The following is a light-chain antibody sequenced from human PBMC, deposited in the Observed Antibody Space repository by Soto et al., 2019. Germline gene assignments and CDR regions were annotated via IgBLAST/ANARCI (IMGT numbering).Light chain of an antibody. V-gene: IGLV2-14*03. J-gene: IGLJ2*01. CDR3: SSHTFGSIVV. CDR1: SSYVGAYNY. Sequence: QAASVSGSPGQSITISCTTTSSYVGAYNYVSWYQQHTGKAPKLIIYDVTSRPSGVSNRFSGSKSGNTASLTISGLQAEDEADYFCSSHTFGSIVVFGGGTKLTVL. CDR2: DVT.